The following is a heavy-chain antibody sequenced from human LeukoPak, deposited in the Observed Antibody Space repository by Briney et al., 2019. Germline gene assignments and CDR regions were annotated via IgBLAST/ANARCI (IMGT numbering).Heavy chain of an antibody. V-gene: IGHV4-34*01. D-gene: IGHD4-23*01. CDR1: GESFSDYY. CDR3: AREVPHDRTFYGGNPSY. CDR2: INHSGSA. J-gene: IGHJ4*02. Sequence: SETLSLTCAVYGESFSDYYWSWIRKPPGKGREWIGEINHSGSAIYSPSLKSRVTISVDTSKNQFSLKLTSVTAADTAVYYCAREVPHDRTFYGGNPSYWGQGTLVTVSS.